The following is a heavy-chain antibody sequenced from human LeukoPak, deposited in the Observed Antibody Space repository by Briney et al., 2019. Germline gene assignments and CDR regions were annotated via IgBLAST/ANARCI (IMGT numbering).Heavy chain of an antibody. CDR1: GFTFSSYE. V-gene: IGHV3-48*03. D-gene: IGHD6-13*01. Sequence: GGSLRLSCAASGFTFSSYEMNWVRQAPGKGLEWVSYISSSGSTIYYADSVKGRFTISRDNAKNSLYLQMNSLRAEDTAVYYCARYPKQGYSSSWTYYFYYYMDVWGKGTTVTVSS. CDR2: ISSSGSTI. J-gene: IGHJ6*03. CDR3: ARYPKQGYSSSWTYYFYYYMDV.